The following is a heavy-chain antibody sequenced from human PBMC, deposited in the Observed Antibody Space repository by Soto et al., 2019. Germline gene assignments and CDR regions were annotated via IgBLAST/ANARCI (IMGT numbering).Heavy chain of an antibody. CDR3: ARAGDGSGL. Sequence: GGSLRLSCAASGFTFSSYSMNWVRQAPGKGLEWVSYISDSSSTIYYADSVKGRLTISRDNDKNSVHLQMDSLRAEDTAVYYCARAGDGSGLWGQGTLVTVSS. D-gene: IGHD3-10*01. J-gene: IGHJ4*02. V-gene: IGHV3-48*01. CDR2: ISDSSSTI. CDR1: GFTFSSYS.